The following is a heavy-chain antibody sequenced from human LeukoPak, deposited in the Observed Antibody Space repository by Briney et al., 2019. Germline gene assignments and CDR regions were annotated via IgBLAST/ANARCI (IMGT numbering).Heavy chain of an antibody. J-gene: IGHJ3*02. Sequence: ASVKVSCKASGSTFTTYYLHWVRQAPGQGLEWVGIINPSGGTTSYALKFQGRVTMTRDTSTSTVYMGLSSLRSEDTAVYYCARTIAAGTRDAFNIWGQGTMVTVSS. D-gene: IGHD6-25*01. V-gene: IGHV1-46*01. CDR3: ARTIAAGTRDAFNI. CDR2: INPSGGTT. CDR1: GSTFTTYY.